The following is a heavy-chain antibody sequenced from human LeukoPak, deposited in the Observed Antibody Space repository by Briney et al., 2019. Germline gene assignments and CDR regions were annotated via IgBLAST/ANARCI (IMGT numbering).Heavy chain of an antibody. CDR2: IYYSGST. CDR1: GFTFSSYG. V-gene: IGHV4-38-2*01. J-gene: IGHJ4*02. D-gene: IGHD3-9*01. Sequence: PGGTLRLSCAASGFTFSSYGMSWVRQAPGKGLEWIGSIYYSGSTYYNPSLKSRVTISVDTSKNQFSLKLSSVTAADTAVYYCASLGGAGYDILTGLLGPKPFDYWGQGTLVTVSS. CDR3: ASLGGAGYDILTGLLGPKPFDY.